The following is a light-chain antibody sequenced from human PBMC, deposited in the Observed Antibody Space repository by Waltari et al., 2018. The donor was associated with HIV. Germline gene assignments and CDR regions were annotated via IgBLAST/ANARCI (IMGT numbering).Light chain of an antibody. CDR1: EIIRNY. J-gene: IGKJ1*01. Sequence: DIQLTQSPSSLSASVGDRVTLHCRQSEIIRNYLDWYQQKPGKAPKVLIYAASILQSGVPERFSGTGYGTDFTLTISSLQPEDFATYYCQQCYTLPQTFGQGTKVEIK. V-gene: IGKV1-39*01. CDR2: AAS. CDR3: QQCYTLPQT.